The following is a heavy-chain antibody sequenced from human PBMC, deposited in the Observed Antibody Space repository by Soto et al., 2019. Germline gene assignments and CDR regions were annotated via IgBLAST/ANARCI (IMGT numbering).Heavy chain of an antibody. Sequence: QVQVVQSGAEVKKPGASVKFSCRASGYILTDYYMHWVRQAPGQGLEWVAWINPNNGDTKYAQNFQGRGTMTRDTSNSTVYMDLSRLRSDDTSVYYCASCSGIYSYYGMYVWGQGTTVTVSS. J-gene: IGHJ6*02. CDR1: GYILTDYY. V-gene: IGHV1-2*02. CDR2: INPNNGDT. D-gene: IGHD1-26*01. CDR3: ASCSGIYSYYGMYV.